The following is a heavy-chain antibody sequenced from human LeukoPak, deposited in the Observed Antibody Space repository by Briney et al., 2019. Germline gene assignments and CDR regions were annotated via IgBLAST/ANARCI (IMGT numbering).Heavy chain of an antibody. CDR2: IIPLFGTP. V-gene: IGHV1-69*13. CDR1: GGTFSIYA. Sequence: ASVKVSCKASGGTFSIYAINWVRQAPGQELEWMGGIIPLFGTPNYAQKFQGRVTITADESMNTAYMELNSLRSEDTAVYYCARGTEEYSKSSGWFDPWGQGTLVIVSS. D-gene: IGHD6-6*01. J-gene: IGHJ5*02. CDR3: ARGTEEYSKSSGWFDP.